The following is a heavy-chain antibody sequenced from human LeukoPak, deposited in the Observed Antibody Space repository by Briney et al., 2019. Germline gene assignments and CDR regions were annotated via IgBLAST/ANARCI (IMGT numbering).Heavy chain of an antibody. J-gene: IGHJ6*03. V-gene: IGHV3-7*01. CDR2: IKQDGSEK. D-gene: IGHD6-6*01. CDR1: GFTFSNYR. CDR3: ARDYEDEQLLLRRGVPRPWGSPYMDV. Sequence: QPGGSLRLSCAASGFTFSNYRMSWVRQAPGKGLEWVANIKQDGSEKYYVDSVKGRFTISRDNAKKSLYLQMNSLRAEDTAVYYCARDYEDEQLLLRRGVPRPWGSPYMDVWGKGTTVTVSS.